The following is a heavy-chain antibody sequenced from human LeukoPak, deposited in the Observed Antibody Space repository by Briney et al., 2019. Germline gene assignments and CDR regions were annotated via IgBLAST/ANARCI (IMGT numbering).Heavy chain of an antibody. J-gene: IGHJ6*03. V-gene: IGHV4-59*01. CDR2: IYYSGST. CDR1: GGSISSYY. D-gene: IGHD6-6*01. Sequence: PSETLSLTRTVSGGSISSYYWSWIRQPPGKGLEWIGYIYYSGSTNYNPSLKSRVTISVDTSKNQFSLKLSSVTAADTAVYYCARVSSIAARPYYYYYMDVWGKGTTVTVSS. CDR3: ARVSSIAARPYYYYYMDV.